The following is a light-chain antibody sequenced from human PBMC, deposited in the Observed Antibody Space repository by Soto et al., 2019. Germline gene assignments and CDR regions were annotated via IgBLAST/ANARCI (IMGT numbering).Light chain of an antibody. V-gene: IGKV1-5*03. CDR3: QHYNSYSET. J-gene: IGKJ1*01. CDR2: KAS. CDR1: QTISSW. Sequence: DIQMTQSPSSLSGSVGDRVTITCRASQTISSWLAWYQKKPGKYPKILIYKASTLKSGVPSRFSGSGSGTEFNLTISRLQPDDFATYECQHYNSYSETFGQGTKVDI.